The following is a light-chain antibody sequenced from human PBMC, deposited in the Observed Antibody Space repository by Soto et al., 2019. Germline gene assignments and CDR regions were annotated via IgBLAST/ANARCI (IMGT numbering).Light chain of an antibody. J-gene: IGKJ5*01. CDR3: QQYTGPPTT. CDR1: QSISRT. CDR2: GAS. Sequence: EIVLTQSPDTLSVSPGERATLSCRASQSISRTLAWYQQKSGQPPRLLIYGASTRAAGIPDRFSGSGSGTDFTLTITRLEPEDSAVYFCQQYTGPPTTFGQGTRLEIK. V-gene: IGKV3-20*01.